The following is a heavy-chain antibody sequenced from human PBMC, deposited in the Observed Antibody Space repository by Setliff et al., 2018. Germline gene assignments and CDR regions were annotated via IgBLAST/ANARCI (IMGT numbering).Heavy chain of an antibody. D-gene: IGHD2-8*01. Sequence: PSETLSLTCTVSGDSIINYYWSWILQPPGKGLEWIGNIYSSGSTNYNPSLKSRVTISVDTSKNQFSLNLTSVTAADTAVYYCAREGFYCTNGVCYRPFDYWGQGTLVTVSS. CDR2: IYSSGST. CDR3: AREGFYCTNGVCYRPFDY. CDR1: GDSIINYY. V-gene: IGHV4-59*01. J-gene: IGHJ4*02.